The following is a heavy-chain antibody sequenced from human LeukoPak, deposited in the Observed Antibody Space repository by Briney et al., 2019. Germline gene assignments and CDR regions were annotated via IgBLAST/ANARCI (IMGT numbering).Heavy chain of an antibody. V-gene: IGHV1-46*01. D-gene: IGHD2-15*01. CDR1: GYTFTSHY. CDR3: HVVVAADYYYYYMDV. Sequence: ASVKVSCKASGYTFTSHYMHWVRQAPGQGLEWMGIINPSGGSTSYAQKFQGRVTMTRDMSTSTVYMELSSLRSEDTAVYYCHVVVAADYYYYYMDVWGKGTTVTVSS. CDR2: INPSGGST. J-gene: IGHJ6*03.